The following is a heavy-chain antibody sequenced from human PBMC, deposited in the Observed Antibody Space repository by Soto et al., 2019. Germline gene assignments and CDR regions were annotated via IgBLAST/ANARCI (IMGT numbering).Heavy chain of an antibody. J-gene: IGHJ4*02. D-gene: IGHD3-10*01. V-gene: IGHV4-59*01. CDR1: GGPMSEYF. CDR2: IYYLGST. Sequence: SETLSLTCSVSGGPMSEYFWSWIRQSPGKGLEWIGYIYYLGSTDYNPSLKSRVTISVDTSKRQFSLRLTSVTAADTAVYHCARDGYDGSGSPYPAYWGPGTQVTV. CDR3: ARDGYDGSGSPYPAY.